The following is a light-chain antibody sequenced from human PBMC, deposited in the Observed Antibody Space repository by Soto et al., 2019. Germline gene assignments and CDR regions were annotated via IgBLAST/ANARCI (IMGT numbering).Light chain of an antibody. V-gene: IGLV2-14*01. CDR1: SSDVGSYNF. CDR3: SSYTTSSNYV. Sequence: QSVLTQPASVSGSPGQSITISCTGTSSDVGSYNFVSWYQQLPGKAPKLMIYEVSNRPSGVCNRFSGSKSGNTASLTISGLQAEDEADYYCSSYTTSSNYVFGSGTKVTVL. CDR2: EVS. J-gene: IGLJ1*01.